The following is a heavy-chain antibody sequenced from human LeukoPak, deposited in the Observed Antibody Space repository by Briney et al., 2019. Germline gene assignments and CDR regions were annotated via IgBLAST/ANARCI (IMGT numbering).Heavy chain of an antibody. CDR2: IYFSGST. D-gene: IGHD1-7*01. Sequence: SETLSLTCTLSGGSIAGGNYYWGWIRQPPGKGLEWIGNIYFSGSTSYNPSLKSRVTMSIDTSKNQFSLKLSSVTAADSAVYYCARAYITGTSRGYFEYWGQGTLVTVSS. V-gene: IGHV4-39*07. CDR1: GGSIAGGNYY. J-gene: IGHJ4*02. CDR3: ARAYITGTSRGYFEY.